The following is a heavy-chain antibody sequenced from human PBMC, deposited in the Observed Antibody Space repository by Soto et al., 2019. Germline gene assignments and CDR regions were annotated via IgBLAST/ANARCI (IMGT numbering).Heavy chain of an antibody. J-gene: IGHJ6*03. V-gene: IGHV4-34*01. CDR3: ARVPPGYSYGPYYYYYYMDV. CDR1: GGSFSGHY. Sequence: SETLSLTCAVYGGSFSGHYWSWIRQPPGKGLEWIGEINHSGSTNYNPSLKSRVTISVDTSKNQFSLKLSSVTAADTAVYYCARVPPGYSYGPYYYYYYMDVWGKGTTVTVSS. D-gene: IGHD5-18*01. CDR2: INHSGST.